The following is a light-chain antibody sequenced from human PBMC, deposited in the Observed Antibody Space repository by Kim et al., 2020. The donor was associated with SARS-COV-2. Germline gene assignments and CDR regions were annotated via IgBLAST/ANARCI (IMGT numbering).Light chain of an antibody. CDR2: WAS. J-gene: IGKJ1*01. V-gene: IGKV4-1*01. Sequence: APLNCKSRQTVLHSAINNYSLAWYRHKPGQPPELLLYWASPRESGVPDRFSGSGSGTDFTLTISSLQAEDVAVYYCQQYYAIPWTFGQGTKVDIK. CDR3: QQYYAIPWT. CDR1: QTVLHSAINNYS.